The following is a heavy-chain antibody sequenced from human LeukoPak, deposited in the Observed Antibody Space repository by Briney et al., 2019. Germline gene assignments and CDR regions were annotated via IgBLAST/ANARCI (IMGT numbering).Heavy chain of an antibody. V-gene: IGHV3-23*01. Sequence: GGSLRLSCPASGFTFSSYAMSWVRQAPGKGLEWVSAISGIGGNTYYADSVKGRFTISRDNSKNTLYLQMNSLRAEDTAVYYCAKAGAYDNSVYHDYWGQGTLVTVSS. J-gene: IGHJ4*02. D-gene: IGHD3-22*01. CDR3: AKAGAYDNSVYHDY. CDR2: ISGIGGNT. CDR1: GFTFSSYA.